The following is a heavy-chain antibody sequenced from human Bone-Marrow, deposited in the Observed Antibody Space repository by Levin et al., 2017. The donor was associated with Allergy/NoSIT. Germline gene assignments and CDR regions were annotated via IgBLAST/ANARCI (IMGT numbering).Heavy chain of an antibody. J-gene: IGHJ5*02. D-gene: IGHD2-2*01. CDR3: AKAPSVRYQLPHNWFDP. CDR2: ISYDGSNK. CDR1: GFTFSSYG. V-gene: IGHV3-30*18. Sequence: GGSLRLSCAASGFTFSSYGMHWVRQAPGKGLEWVAVISYDGSNKYYADSVKGRFTISRDNSKNTLYLQMNSLRAEDTAVYYCAKAPSVRYQLPHNWFDPWGQGTLVTVSS.